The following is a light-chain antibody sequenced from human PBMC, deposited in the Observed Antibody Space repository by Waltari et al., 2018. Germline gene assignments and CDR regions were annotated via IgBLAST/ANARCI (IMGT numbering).Light chain of an antibody. CDR2: KDT. J-gene: IGLJ2*01. CDR1: ALAKQY. V-gene: IGLV3-25*03. Sequence: SYDLTQPPSVSVSPGQTARITCSGDALAKQYAHWYQQKAGQAPVVMIYKDTQRPSGIPERFSGSSSGTTVTLTIRGVQAEDEADYYCQSVDSSASYVIFGGGTKLTVL. CDR3: QSVDSSASYVI.